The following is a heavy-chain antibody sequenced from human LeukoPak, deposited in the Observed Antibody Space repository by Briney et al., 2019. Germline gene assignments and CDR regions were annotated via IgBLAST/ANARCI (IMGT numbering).Heavy chain of an antibody. Sequence: SQTLSLTCAISGDSVSSNSAAWNWIRQSPSSGLEWLGRTYYRSKWYNDYAVSVKSRITINPDTSKNQFSLQLNSVTPEDTAVYYCARDRPGYSSGWYGYDYWGQGTLVTVSS. CDR3: ARDRPGYSSGWYGYDY. V-gene: IGHV6-1*01. D-gene: IGHD6-19*01. CDR1: GDSVSSNSAA. CDR2: TYYRSKWYN. J-gene: IGHJ4*02.